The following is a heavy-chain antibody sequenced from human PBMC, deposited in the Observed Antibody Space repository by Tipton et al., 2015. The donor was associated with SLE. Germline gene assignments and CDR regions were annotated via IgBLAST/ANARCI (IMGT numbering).Heavy chain of an antibody. Sequence: TLSLTCTVSGDSISSHYWSWIRQPPGKGLEWIGHIYHSGSSNYNPSLKSRVTISVDTSKNQFSLKLSSVTAADTAVYYCARAAGEIDYWGQGTLVTVSS. CDR3: ARAAGEIDY. CDR1: GDSISSHY. J-gene: IGHJ4*02. V-gene: IGHV4-59*11. D-gene: IGHD3-10*01. CDR2: IYHSGSS.